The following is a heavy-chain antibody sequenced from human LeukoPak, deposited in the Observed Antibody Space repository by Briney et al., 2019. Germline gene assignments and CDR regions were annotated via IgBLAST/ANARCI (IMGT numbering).Heavy chain of an antibody. Sequence: TSETLSLTCTVSGGSISSYYWSWIRQPPGKGLEWVSTISGGGGSTYYADSVKGRFTISRDNSKNTLYLQMNSLRAEDTAVYYCARGAGYNYPYYFDYWGQGTLVTVSS. CDR2: ISGGGGST. D-gene: IGHD5-24*01. CDR3: ARGAGYNYPYYFDY. J-gene: IGHJ4*02. V-gene: IGHV3-23*01. CDR1: GGSISSYY.